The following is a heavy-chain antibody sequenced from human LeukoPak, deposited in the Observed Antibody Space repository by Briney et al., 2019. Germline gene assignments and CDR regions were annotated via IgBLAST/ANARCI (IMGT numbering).Heavy chain of an antibody. CDR2: LSRDDDK. CDR3: AHSRLGHSYDYGAFEI. V-gene: IGHV2-5*02. CDR1: GSSLSSRGGG. J-gene: IGHJ3*02. Sequence: SGPTLVNPQQTLTLTCTFSGSSLSSRGGGVGWIRQPPGKALEWLALLSRDDDKRHSPSLESRLTITKYTSKNQMVLAMTNMDPVDTATYYCAHSRLGHSYDYGAFEIWGQGTLVTVSS. D-gene: IGHD5-18*01.